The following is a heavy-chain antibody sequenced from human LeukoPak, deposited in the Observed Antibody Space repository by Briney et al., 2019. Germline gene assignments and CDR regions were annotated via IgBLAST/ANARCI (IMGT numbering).Heavy chain of an antibody. CDR3: ARSSGYTYRSDY. Sequence: SETLSLTCSVSGVSISSYYWSWIRQPPGRGLEWVGYIYFSGGINYNPSLKSRVTIPADTSKNQLSLKLSSVTAADTAAYYCARSSGYTYRSDYWGQGTLVTVPS. CDR1: GVSISSYY. D-gene: IGHD5-18*01. J-gene: IGHJ4*02. V-gene: IGHV4-59*08. CDR2: IYFSGGI.